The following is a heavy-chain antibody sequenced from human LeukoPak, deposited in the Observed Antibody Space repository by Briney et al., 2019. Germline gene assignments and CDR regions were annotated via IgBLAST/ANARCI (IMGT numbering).Heavy chain of an antibody. V-gene: IGHV4-39*01. CDR3: ARHVSGVGANTSNFDY. D-gene: IGHD1-26*01. CDR1: GGSVSSSAYY. J-gene: IGHJ4*02. CDR2: IYYSGST. Sequence: PSETLSLTCTVSGGSVSSSAYYWGWIRQPPEKGLEWIGNIYYSGSTYYNPSLKSRVTISIDTSKNQFSLKLSSVTAADTAVYYCARHVSGVGANTSNFDYWGQGTLVTVSS.